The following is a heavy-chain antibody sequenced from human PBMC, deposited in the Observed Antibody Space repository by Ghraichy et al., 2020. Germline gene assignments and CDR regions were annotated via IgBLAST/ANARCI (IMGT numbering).Heavy chain of an antibody. CDR2: ISAYNGNT. CDR1: GYTFTSYG. V-gene: IGHV1-18*04. CDR3: ASQPLYCSGGSCYSEASAGMDV. D-gene: IGHD2-15*01. J-gene: IGHJ6*02. Sequence: ASVKVSCKASGYTFTSYGISWVRQAPGQGLEWMGWISAYNGNTNYAQKLQGRVTMTTDTSTSTAYMELRSLRSDDTAVYYCASQPLYCSGGSCYSEASAGMDVWGQGTTVTVSS.